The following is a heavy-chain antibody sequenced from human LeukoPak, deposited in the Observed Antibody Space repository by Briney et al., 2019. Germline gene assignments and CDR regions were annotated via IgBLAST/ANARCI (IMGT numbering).Heavy chain of an antibody. CDR1: GGSFSGYY. Sequence: SETLSLTCAVYGGSFSGYYWSWIRQPPGKGLEWIGEINHSGSTNYNPSLKSRVTISVDTSKNQFPLKLSSVTAADTAVYYCARRPSYYYYGMDVWGQGTTVTVSS. CDR2: INHSGST. CDR3: ARRPSYYYYGMDV. J-gene: IGHJ6*02. V-gene: IGHV4-34*01.